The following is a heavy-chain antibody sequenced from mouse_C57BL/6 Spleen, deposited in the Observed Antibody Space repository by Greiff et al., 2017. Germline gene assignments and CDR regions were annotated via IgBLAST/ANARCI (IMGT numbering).Heavy chain of an antibody. CDR2: IDPSDSET. D-gene: IGHD2-3*01. Sequence: VQLQQPGAELVRPGSSVKLSCKASGYTFTSYWMHWVKQRPIQGLEWIGNIDPSDSETHYNQKFKDKATLTVDKSSSTAYMQLSSMTSEDAAVYYCARGMGTPFAYWGQGTLVTVSA. V-gene: IGHV1-52*01. CDR3: ARGMGTPFAY. J-gene: IGHJ3*01. CDR1: GYTFTSYW.